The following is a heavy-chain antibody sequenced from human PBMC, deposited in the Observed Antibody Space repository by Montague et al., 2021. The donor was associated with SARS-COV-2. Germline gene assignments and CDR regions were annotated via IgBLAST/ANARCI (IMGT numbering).Heavy chain of an antibody. V-gene: IGHV4-61*10. CDR2: MLEKKNT. J-gene: IGHJ4*02. D-gene: IGHD1-7*01. CDR1: GVVELRRRSE. Sequence: SETLSLTCTVSGVVELRRRSEEHKSELQSPMQLVCRHMLEKKNTNFNPSLRSRVSISLDTSKNQFSLTLNSVTAADTAIYYCASHPVFQELYSWGQGTLVSVSS. CDR3: ASHPVFQELYS.